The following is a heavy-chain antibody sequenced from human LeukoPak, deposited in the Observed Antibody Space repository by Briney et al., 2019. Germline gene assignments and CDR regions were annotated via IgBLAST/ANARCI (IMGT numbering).Heavy chain of an antibody. CDR2: ISTTSSYI. CDR3: ARGVVAITSGAFDI. J-gene: IGHJ3*02. V-gene: IGHV3-21*01. Sequence: GGSLRLSCAASGFTFSSYAMSWVRQAPGKGLEWVLSISTTSSYIYYADSVKGRFTISRDNAKNSLYLQMNSLRAEDTAVYYCARGVVAITSGAFDIWGQGTMATVSS. CDR1: GFTFSSYA. D-gene: IGHD3-22*01.